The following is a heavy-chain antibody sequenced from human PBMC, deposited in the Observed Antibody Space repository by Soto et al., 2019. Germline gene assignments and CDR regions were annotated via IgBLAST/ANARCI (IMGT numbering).Heavy chain of an antibody. CDR2: IKEDGSEK. CDR3: ARDSH. J-gene: IGHJ4*02. V-gene: IGHV3-7*05. Sequence: EVQLVESGGGLVQPGGSLRLSCAASGFPFSDYWMSWVRQAPGKGLEWVANIKEDGSEKYYVDSVKGRFTISRDSAKNSLYLQMHCLRAEDTAVYYWARDSHWGQGTLVTVSS. CDR1: GFPFSDYW.